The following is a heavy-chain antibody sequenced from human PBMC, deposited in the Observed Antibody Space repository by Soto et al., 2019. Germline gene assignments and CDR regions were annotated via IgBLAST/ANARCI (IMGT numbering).Heavy chain of an antibody. CDR1: GNTFTSYD. J-gene: IGHJ5*02. CDR2: MNPNSGNT. D-gene: IGHD4-17*01. CDR3: ARGVKSGAYSRWFDP. V-gene: IGHV1-8*01. Sequence: QVQLVQSGAEVKKPGASVKVSCKASGNTFTSYDINWVRQATGQGLEYLGWMNPNSGNTAYVQKFQGRVTMTWDTSITTAYMEQSSLRSEDSAVYFCARGVKSGAYSRWFDPWGQGTLVTVSS.